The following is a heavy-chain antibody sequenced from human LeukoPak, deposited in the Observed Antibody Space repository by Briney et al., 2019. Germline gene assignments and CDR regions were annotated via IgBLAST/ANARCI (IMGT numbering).Heavy chain of an antibody. Sequence: GGSLRLSCAASGFTFSNYWMSWVRQAPGKGLEWVANINQDGSEKYYVDSVKGRFTISRDNAKNSLYLEMSSLRAEDTALYYCARYCSSTNCHDAFDIWGQGTMVTVSS. CDR3: ARYCSSTNCHDAFDI. V-gene: IGHV3-7*01. D-gene: IGHD2-2*01. CDR2: INQDGSEK. CDR1: GFTFSNYW. J-gene: IGHJ3*02.